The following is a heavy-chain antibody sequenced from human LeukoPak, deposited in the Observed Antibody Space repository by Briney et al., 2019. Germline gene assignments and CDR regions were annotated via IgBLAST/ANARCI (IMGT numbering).Heavy chain of an antibody. Sequence: SETLSLTCTVSGGSISTFYWGWIRQPPGKGLEWIGYIYYTGSTNYNSSLTSRVTISVDTSKNQFSLKLNSVTAADTAVYYCARGPYYSDSVTYAIDYWGQGALVTVSS. CDR3: ARGPYYSDSVTYAIDY. V-gene: IGHV4-59*01. CDR2: IYYTGST. CDR1: GGSISTFY. D-gene: IGHD3-22*01. J-gene: IGHJ4*02.